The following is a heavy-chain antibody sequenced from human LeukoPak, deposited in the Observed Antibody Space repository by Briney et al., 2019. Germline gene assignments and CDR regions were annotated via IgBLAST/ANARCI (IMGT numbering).Heavy chain of an antibody. CDR2: IYSSGST. CDR1: GGPINSDY. CDR3: ARGAGRWAI. V-gene: IGHV4-59*01. J-gene: IGHJ3*02. Sequence: SETLSLTCTASGGPINSDYWNWLRQPPGQGLEWIGYIYSSGSTNYNPSLNSRVSISLATSKNQLSLKLGSVTAADTAVYYCARGAGRWAIWGQGTMVTVSS. D-gene: IGHD4-23*01.